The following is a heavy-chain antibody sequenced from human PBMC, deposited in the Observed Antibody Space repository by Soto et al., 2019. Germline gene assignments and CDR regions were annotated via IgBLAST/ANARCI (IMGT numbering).Heavy chain of an antibody. CDR2: ISSSSSTI. V-gene: IGHV3-48*01. J-gene: IGHJ5*02. Sequence: PGGSLRLSCAASGFTFSSYSMNWVRQAPGKGLEWVSYISSSSSTIYYADSVEGRFTISRDNAKNSLYLQMNSLRAEDTAVYYCARVIFDPWGQGTLVTVSS. CDR3: ARVIFDP. CDR1: GFTFSSYS.